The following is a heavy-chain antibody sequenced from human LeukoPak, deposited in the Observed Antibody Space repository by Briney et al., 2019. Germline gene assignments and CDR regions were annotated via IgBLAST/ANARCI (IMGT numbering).Heavy chain of an antibody. CDR2: MNPNSGNT. J-gene: IGHJ6*03. V-gene: IGHV1-8*03. Sequence: ASVKVSCKASGYTFTSYDINWVRQATGQGLEWMGWMNPNSGNTGYAQKFQGRVTITRNTSISTAYMELSSLRSEDTAVYYCARGHSGYDFFYYYYMDVWGKGTTVTVS. CDR1: GYTFTSYD. CDR3: ARGHSGYDFFYYYYMDV. D-gene: IGHD5-12*01.